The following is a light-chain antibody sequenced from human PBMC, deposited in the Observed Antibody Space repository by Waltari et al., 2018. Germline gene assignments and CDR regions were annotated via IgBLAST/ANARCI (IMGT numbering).Light chain of an antibody. V-gene: IGLV2-14*01. CDR3: SSYTSSSTYV. J-gene: IGLJ1*01. Sequence: QSALTQPASVSGSPGQSITIPCPGTNSDIGGYNYVSWYQQHPGKAPKLMLYDVSKRPSGGSNRFSGSKSGNTASLTIAGLQAEDEADYYCSSYTSSSTYVFGTGTKVTVL. CDR2: DVS. CDR1: NSDIGGYNY.